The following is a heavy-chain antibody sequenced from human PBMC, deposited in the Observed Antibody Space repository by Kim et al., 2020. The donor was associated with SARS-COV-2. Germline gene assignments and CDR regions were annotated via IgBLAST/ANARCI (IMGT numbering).Heavy chain of an antibody. CDR2: IIPIFGTA. CDR3: ASGRLPKRSINYYGMDV. V-gene: IGHV1-69*13. J-gene: IGHJ6*02. Sequence: SVKVSCKASGGTFSSYAISWVRQAPGQGLEWMGGIIPIFGTANYAQKFQGRVTITADESTSTAYMELSSLRSEDTAVYYCASGRLPKRSINYYGMDVWGQGTTVTVSS. D-gene: IGHD4-17*01. CDR1: GGTFSSYA.